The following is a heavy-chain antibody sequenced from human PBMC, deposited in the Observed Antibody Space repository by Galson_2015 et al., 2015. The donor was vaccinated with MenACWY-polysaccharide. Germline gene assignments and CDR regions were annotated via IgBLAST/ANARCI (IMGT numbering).Heavy chain of an antibody. Sequence: CAISGDSVSSNSAAWHWIRLSPSRGLEWLGRTYYRSKWYSYHAVSVKSRITISPDTSKNQFSLRLNSVTPEDAAVYYCARSGGGGWIDYWGQGTLVTVSS. D-gene: IGHD6-19*01. CDR1: GDSVSSNSAA. J-gene: IGHJ4*02. CDR3: ARSGGGGWIDY. V-gene: IGHV6-1*01. CDR2: TYYRSKWYS.